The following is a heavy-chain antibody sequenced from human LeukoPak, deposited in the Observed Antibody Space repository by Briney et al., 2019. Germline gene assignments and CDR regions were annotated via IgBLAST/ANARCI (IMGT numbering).Heavy chain of an antibody. CDR2: ISAYNGNT. D-gene: IGHD6-6*01. Sequence: KHGESLKIYCKASGYTFTSYGISWVPQAPGQGFEWMGWISAYNGNTNYAQKLQGRVTMTTDTSTSTAYMELRSLRSDDTAVYYCAREGIAAHWGQGTLVTVSS. V-gene: IGHV1-18*01. CDR3: AREGIAAH. J-gene: IGHJ4*02. CDR1: GYTFTSYG.